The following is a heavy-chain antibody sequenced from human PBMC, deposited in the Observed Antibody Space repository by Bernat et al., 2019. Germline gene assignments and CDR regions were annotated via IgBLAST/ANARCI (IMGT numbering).Heavy chain of an antibody. CDR1: GFTFSSYA. J-gene: IGHJ5*02. Sequence: QVQLVESGGGLVKPGGSLRLSCAASGFTFSSYAMHWVRQAPGKGLEWVAVISYDGSNKYYADSVKGRFTISRDNSKNTLYLQMNSLRAEDTAVYYCARESGWGSWFDPWGQGTLVTVSS. CDR3: ARESGWGSWFDP. D-gene: IGHD3-10*01. CDR2: ISYDGSNK. V-gene: IGHV3-30-3*01.